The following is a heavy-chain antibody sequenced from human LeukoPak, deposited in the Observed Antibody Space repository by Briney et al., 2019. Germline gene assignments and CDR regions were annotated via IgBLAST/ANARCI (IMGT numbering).Heavy chain of an antibody. V-gene: IGHV4-59*01. CDR3: ARRGDFWSGYYSNWFDP. CDR1: GGSISSYY. J-gene: IGHJ5*02. Sequence: PSETLSLTCTVSGGSISSYYWSWIRQPPGKGLEWIGYIYYSGSTNYNPSLKSRVTISVDTSKNQFSLKLSSVTAADTAVYYCARRGDFWSGYYSNWFDPWGQGTLVTVSS. D-gene: IGHD3-3*01. CDR2: IYYSGST.